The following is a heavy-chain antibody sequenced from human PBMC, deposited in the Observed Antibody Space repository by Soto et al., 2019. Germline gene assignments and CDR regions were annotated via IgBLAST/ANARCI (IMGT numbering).Heavy chain of an antibody. CDR1: GFTVSSSH. J-gene: IGHJ5*02. CDR2: IYSGGSS. CDR3: ARLGPYGSESYSFRYNWFDP. D-gene: IGHD3-10*01. Sequence: GGSLRLSCTTSGFTVSSSHMTWVRQAPGKGLEWVSVIYSGGSSYYAVSVQGRFTISRDNSKNTVYLQMNGLRGEDTAMYYCARLGPYGSESYSFRYNWFDPWGQGT. V-gene: IGHV3-53*01.